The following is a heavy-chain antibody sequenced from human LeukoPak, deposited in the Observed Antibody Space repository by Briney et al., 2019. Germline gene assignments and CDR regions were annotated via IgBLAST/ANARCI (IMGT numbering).Heavy chain of an antibody. CDR1: GFTVSSNY. CDR2: IYSGGST. D-gene: IGHD2-15*01. Sequence: GGSLRLSCAASGFTVSSNYMSWVRQAPGKGLEWVSVIYSGGSTYYAGSVKGRFTISRDNSKNTLYLQMNSLRAEDTAVYYCASGLSYCSGGSCRYAAAFDIWGQGTMVTVSS. J-gene: IGHJ3*02. CDR3: ASGLSYCSGGSCRYAAAFDI. V-gene: IGHV3-53*01.